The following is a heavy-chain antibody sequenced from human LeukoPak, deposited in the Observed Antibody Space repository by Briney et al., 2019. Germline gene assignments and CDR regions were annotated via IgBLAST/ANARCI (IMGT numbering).Heavy chain of an antibody. Sequence: SVKVSCKASGGTFSSYAISWVRQAPGQGREWMGGIIPIFGTANYAQKFQGRVTITADESTSTAYMELSSLRSEDTAVYYCARDEPLRFLEWLSGYYYYMDVWGKGTTVTVSS. CDR1: GGTFSSYA. V-gene: IGHV1-69*13. J-gene: IGHJ6*03. CDR3: ARDEPLRFLEWLSGYYYYMDV. D-gene: IGHD3-3*01. CDR2: IIPIFGTA.